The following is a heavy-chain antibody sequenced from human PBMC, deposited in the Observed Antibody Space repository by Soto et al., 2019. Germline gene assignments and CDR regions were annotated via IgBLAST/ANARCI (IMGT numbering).Heavy chain of an antibody. Sequence: GXSLKGSCKASGGTFSSYAISWVRQAPGQGLEWMGGIIPIFGTANYAQKFQGRVTITADESTSTAYMELSSLRSEDTAVYYCARDRLRFLSTSPARPEYYFDYWGQGALVTVSS. CDR3: ARDRLRFLSTSPARPEYYFDY. CDR2: IIPIFGTA. D-gene: IGHD3-3*01. V-gene: IGHV1-69*13. J-gene: IGHJ4*02. CDR1: GGTFSSYA.